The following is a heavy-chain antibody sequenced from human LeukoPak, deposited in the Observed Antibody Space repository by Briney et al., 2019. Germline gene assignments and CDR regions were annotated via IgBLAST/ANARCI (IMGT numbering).Heavy chain of an antibody. CDR3: AKEGGYDFWSGIYYYYYYMDV. V-gene: IGHV3-21*01. Sequence: GGSLRLSCAASGFTFSSYSMNWVRQAPGKGLEWVSSISSSSSYIYYADSVKGRFTISRDNSKNTLYLQMNSLRAEDTAVYYCAKEGGYDFWSGIYYYYYYMDVWGKGTTVTVSS. D-gene: IGHD3-3*01. CDR2: ISSSSSYI. J-gene: IGHJ6*03. CDR1: GFTFSSYS.